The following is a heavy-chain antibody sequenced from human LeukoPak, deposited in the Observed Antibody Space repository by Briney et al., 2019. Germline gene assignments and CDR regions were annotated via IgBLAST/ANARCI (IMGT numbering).Heavy chain of an antibody. V-gene: IGHV1-69*13. CDR3: ARDRILDTAMMRTYGMDV. CDR2: IIPIFGTA. Sequence: SVKVSCKASGGTFSSYAISWVRQAPGQGLEWMGGIIPIFGTANYAQKFQGRVTITADESTSTAYMELSSLRSEDTAVYYCARDRILDTAMMRTYGMDVWGQGTTVTVSS. D-gene: IGHD5-18*01. CDR1: GGTFSSYA. J-gene: IGHJ6*02.